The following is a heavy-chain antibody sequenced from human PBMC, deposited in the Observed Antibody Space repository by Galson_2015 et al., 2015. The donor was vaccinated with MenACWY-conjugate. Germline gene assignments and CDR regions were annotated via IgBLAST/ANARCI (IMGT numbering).Heavy chain of an antibody. V-gene: IGHV3-7*03. D-gene: IGHD5-24*01. Sequence: SLRLSCAASGFIFSTHWTSWVRQAPGKGLEWVANIKEDGSERNYVDSVKGRFTISRDNAKNSLYLQMNSLRAEDTAVYYCARGGATFEYWGQGTLVTVSS. CDR1: GFIFSTHW. CDR2: IKEDGSER. CDR3: ARGGATFEY. J-gene: IGHJ4*02.